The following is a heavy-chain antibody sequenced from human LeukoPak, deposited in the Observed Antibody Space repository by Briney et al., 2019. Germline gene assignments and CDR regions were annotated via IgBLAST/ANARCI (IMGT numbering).Heavy chain of an antibody. V-gene: IGHV3-7*03. D-gene: IGHD3-3*01. CDR1: AFIFSGHW. J-gene: IGHJ6*02. Sequence: PGGSLRLSCEGSAFIFSGHWMNWVRQTPGKGLEWVASIKEDGSERQYVDSVKGRFSISRDNTKGSLFLQLNSLRAEDTAVYYCARNVESAYCDFGDGMDVWGQGTTVAVSS. CDR2: IKEDGSER. CDR3: ARNVESAYCDFGDGMDV.